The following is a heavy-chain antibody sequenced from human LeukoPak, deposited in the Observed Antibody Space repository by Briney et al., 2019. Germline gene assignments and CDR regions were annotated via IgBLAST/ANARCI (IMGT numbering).Heavy chain of an antibody. J-gene: IGHJ4*02. CDR1: GYSFTSYW. D-gene: IGHD2-2*02. CDR2: IYPGDSDT. CDR3: ARSGEDCSSTSCYNLFDY. V-gene: IGHV5-51*01. Sequence: GESLKISCKGSGYSFTSYWIGWVRQMPGKGLEWMGIIYPGDSDTSYSPSFQGQVTISADKSISTAYLQWSSLKASDTAMYYCARSGEDCSSTSCYNLFDYWGQGTLVTVSS.